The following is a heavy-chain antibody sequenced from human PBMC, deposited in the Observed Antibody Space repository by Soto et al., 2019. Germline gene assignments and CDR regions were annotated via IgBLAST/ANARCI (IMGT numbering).Heavy chain of an antibody. CDR1: GFTVSSDH. Sequence: GGSLRLSCAASGFTVSSDHMSWVRQAPGKGLEWIAAIYYGGTTYYADSVQGRFTVSRDSSKNTLYLQMNDLRADDTAVYYCAREAAGFDLWGQGTMVTV. CDR2: IYYGGTT. D-gene: IGHD6-13*01. CDR3: AREAAGFDL. J-gene: IGHJ3*01. V-gene: IGHV3-53*01.